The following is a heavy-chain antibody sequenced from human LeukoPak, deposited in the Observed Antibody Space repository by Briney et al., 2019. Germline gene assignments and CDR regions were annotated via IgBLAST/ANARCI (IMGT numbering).Heavy chain of an antibody. D-gene: IGHD6-19*01. CDR3: ARPHSSGWDPSHFDY. Sequence: ASVKVSCKASGYTFTSYGISWVRQAPGQGLEWMGWISAYNGNTNYAQKLQGRVTMTTDTSTSTAYMELRSLRSDDTAVYYCARPHSSGWDPSHFDYWGQGTLVTVSS. V-gene: IGHV1-18*01. J-gene: IGHJ4*02. CDR2: ISAYNGNT. CDR1: GYTFTSYG.